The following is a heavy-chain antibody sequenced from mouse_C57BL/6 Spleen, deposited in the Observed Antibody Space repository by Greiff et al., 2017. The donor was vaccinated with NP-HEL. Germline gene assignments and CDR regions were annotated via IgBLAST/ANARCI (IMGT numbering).Heavy chain of an antibody. CDR2: IYPGSGNT. CDR3: ARDDYDGFYFDY. D-gene: IGHD2-4*01. CDR1: GYTFTDYY. J-gene: IGHJ2*01. Sequence: QVQLKQSGAELVRPGASVKLSCKASGYTFTDYYINWVKQRPGQGLELIARIYPGSGNTYYNEKFKGKATLTAEKSSSTAYMQLSSLTSEDSAVYFCARDDYDGFYFDYWGQGTTLTVSS. V-gene: IGHV1-76*01.